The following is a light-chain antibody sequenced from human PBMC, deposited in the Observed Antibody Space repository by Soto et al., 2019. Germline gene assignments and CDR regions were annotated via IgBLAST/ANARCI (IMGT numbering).Light chain of an antibody. CDR1: SSDVGGYNY. Sequence: QSALTQPASVSGSPGQSITISCTGTSSDVGGYNYVSWYQQHPGKAPKLMIYEVSNRPSGVSNRFSDSKSGNTASLTISGLQAEDEADYYCSSYPSSSTPYVFGTGTKVTVL. CDR3: SSYPSSSTPYV. CDR2: EVS. J-gene: IGLJ1*01. V-gene: IGLV2-14*01.